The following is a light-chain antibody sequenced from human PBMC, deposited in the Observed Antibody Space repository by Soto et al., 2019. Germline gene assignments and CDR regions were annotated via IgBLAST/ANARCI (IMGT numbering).Light chain of an antibody. Sequence: DIQLTQSPSFLSASVGDRVTITCRASQGITTYLAWYQQRPGKAPKVLIYDASTLQTGVPTRFSGSGFGTEFTLTISSLQPEDFAAYYCQQLNSYPLTFGGGTKVEI. CDR3: QQLNSYPLT. V-gene: IGKV1-9*01. CDR2: DAS. J-gene: IGKJ4*01. CDR1: QGITTY.